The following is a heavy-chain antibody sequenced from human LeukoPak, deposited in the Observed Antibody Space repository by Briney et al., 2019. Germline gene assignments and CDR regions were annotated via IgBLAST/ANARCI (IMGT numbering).Heavy chain of an antibody. J-gene: IGHJ1*01. V-gene: IGHV1-8*01. D-gene: IGHD2-2*01. CDR3: AKGYCSSTSCYEYFQH. Sequence: ASVKVSCKASGYTFTSYDINWVRQATGQGLEWMGWMNPNSGNTGYAQKFQGRVTMTRNTSISIAYMELSSLRSDDTAVYYCAKGYCSSTSCYEYFQHWGQGTLVTVSS. CDR2: MNPNSGNT. CDR1: GYTFTSYD.